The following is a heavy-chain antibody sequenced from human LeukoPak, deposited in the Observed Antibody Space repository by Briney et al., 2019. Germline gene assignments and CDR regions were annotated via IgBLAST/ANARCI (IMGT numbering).Heavy chain of an antibody. CDR2: MNRDGSEK. D-gene: IGHD3-22*01. V-gene: IGHV3-7*01. CDR1: GFTFSSYW. J-gene: IGHJ3*02. Sequence: GGSLRLSCAASGFTFSSYWMSWVRQAPGKGLEWVANMNRDGSEKNYVDSIKGRFTISRDNAANSLYLQMNSLRAEDTAVYYCARVGSAYYYDSSGYGGGTFDIWGQGTMVTVSS. CDR3: ARVGSAYYYDSSGYGGGTFDI.